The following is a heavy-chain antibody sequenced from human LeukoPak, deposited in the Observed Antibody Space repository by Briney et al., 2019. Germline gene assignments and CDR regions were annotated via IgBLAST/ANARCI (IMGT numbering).Heavy chain of an antibody. D-gene: IGHD2-15*01. CDR3: ARFKGGTGFDH. CDR1: GGSITATDFD. Sequence: SETLSLTCAVSGGSITATDFDWAWIRQPPGQALEWIATISSSGKSYYNPYFMSRVTISVDTSKNQFSLDVTSVTAADTGLFYCARFKGGTGFDHWGRGVLVIVS. V-gene: IGHV4-39*01. CDR2: ISSSGKS. J-gene: IGHJ4*02.